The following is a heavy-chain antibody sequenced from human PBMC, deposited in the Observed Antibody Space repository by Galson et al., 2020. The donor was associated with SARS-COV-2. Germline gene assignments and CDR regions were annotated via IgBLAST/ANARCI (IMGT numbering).Heavy chain of an antibody. Sequence: GGSLRLSCAASGFTVSSNYMSWVRQAPGKVLEWVSVIYSGGSTYYADSVKGRFTISRDNSKNTLYLQMNSLRAEDTAVYYCARGRFVFYFDYWGQGTLVTVSS. CDR2: IYSGGST. V-gene: IGHV3-66*01. CDR3: ARGRFVFYFDY. CDR1: GFTVSSNY. J-gene: IGHJ4*02. D-gene: IGHD3-10*01.